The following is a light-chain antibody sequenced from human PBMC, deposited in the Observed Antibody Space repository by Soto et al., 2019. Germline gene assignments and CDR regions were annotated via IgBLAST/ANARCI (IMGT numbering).Light chain of an antibody. CDR1: NIGSKS. CDR3: QVWDTNSDVV. J-gene: IGLJ2*01. V-gene: IGLV3-21*02. CDR2: DGS. Sequence: SYELTQSPSVSVAPGQTARITCGGNNIGSKSVDWYQQKPGQAPVLVVLDGSDRPSGIPERFSGSNSGNTATLTLSRVEAGDEADYYCQVWDTNSDVVFGGGSKVTVL.